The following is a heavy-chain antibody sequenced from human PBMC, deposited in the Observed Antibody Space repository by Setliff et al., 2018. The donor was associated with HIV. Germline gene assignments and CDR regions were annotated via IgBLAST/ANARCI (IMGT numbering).Heavy chain of an antibody. CDR1: GTTFSTYV. D-gene: IGHD2-15*01. CDR3: ARDHQTLLWFDY. CDR2: IIPILGTQ. Sequence: SVKVSCKASGTTFSTYVISWVRQAPGQGLEWMGGIIPILGTQKYAQKFQGRVTFTADMSTSTAYMELNSLRSEDTAVYYCARDHQTLLWFDYWGQGTLVTVPQ. V-gene: IGHV1-69*10. J-gene: IGHJ4*02.